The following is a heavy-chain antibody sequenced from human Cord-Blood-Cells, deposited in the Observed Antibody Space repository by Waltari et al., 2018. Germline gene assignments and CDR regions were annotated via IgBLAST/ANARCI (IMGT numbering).Heavy chain of an antibody. CDR1: GGSFSGYY. D-gene: IGHD3-10*01. Sequence: QVQLQQWGAGLLQPSETLSLTCAVYGGSFSGYYWRWIRQPPGKGLEWIGEINHSGSTNYNPSLKSRVTISVDTSKNQFSLKLSSVTAADTAVYYCARLPSPRDYYGSGSPNWFDPWGQGTLVTVSS. CDR3: ARLPSPRDYYGSGSPNWFDP. V-gene: IGHV4-34*01. CDR2: INHSGST. J-gene: IGHJ5*02.